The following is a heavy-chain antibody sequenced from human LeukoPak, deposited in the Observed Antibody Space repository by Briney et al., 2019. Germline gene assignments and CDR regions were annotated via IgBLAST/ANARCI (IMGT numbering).Heavy chain of an antibody. J-gene: IGHJ4*01. D-gene: IGHD6-19*01. Sequence: PGGSLRLSCAASGFTFSSYAMSWVRQAPGKGLEWVSDISASGGSTYYADSVKGRFTISRDKSKNMLYLQMNSLRAEDTAVYYCAKDSIAVAGRRGGFDYWGQGTLVTVSS. V-gene: IGHV3-23*01. CDR3: AKDSIAVAGRRGGFDY. CDR2: ISASGGST. CDR1: GFTFSSYA.